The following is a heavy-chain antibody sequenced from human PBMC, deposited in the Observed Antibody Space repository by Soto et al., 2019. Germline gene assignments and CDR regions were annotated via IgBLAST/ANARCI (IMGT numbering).Heavy chain of an antibody. V-gene: IGHV3-23*01. CDR2: ISGSGGST. D-gene: IGHD3-22*01. Sequence: EVQLLESGGGLVQPGGSLRLSCAASGFTFSSYAMSWVRQAPGKGLEWVSAISGSGGSTHYADSVKGRFTISRDNSKSTLYLQMNSLRAEDTAVYYCAKDHYYDTSGYPSINWYFDLWGRGTLVTVSS. CDR1: GFTFSSYA. J-gene: IGHJ2*01. CDR3: AKDHYYDTSGYPSINWYFDL.